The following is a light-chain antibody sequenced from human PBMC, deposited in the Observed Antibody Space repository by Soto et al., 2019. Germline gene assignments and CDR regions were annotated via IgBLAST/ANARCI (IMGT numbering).Light chain of an antibody. CDR3: SSYTSSSTLRV. CDR1: SSDVGGYNY. J-gene: IGLJ3*02. CDR2: GVS. V-gene: IGLV2-14*01. Sequence: QSALTQPASVSGSPGQSITISCTGTSSDVGGYNYVSWYQQHSGKAPKLMIYGVSNRPSGVSNRFSGSKSGNTASLTISGLQAEDEADYYCSSYTSSSTLRVFGGGTKLTVL.